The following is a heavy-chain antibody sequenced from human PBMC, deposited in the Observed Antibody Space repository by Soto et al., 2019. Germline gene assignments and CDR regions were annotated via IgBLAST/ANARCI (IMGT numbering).Heavy chain of an antibody. Sequence: QVQLVQSGAEVKKPGASVKVSCKASGYTFTSYDINWVRQATGQGLEWMGWMNPNSGNTGYAQKFKGRVTRTRKPSKSTANRELRSLRSEEPAVYYCGRMLCFGDLLVYGMDVWGQGPTVTVSS. CDR3: GRMLCFGDLLVYGMDV. D-gene: IGHD3-10*01. CDR2: MNPNSGNT. J-gene: IGHJ6*02. V-gene: IGHV1-8*01. CDR1: GYTFTSYD.